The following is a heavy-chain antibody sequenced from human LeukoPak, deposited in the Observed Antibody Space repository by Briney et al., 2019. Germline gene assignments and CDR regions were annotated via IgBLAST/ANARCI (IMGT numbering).Heavy chain of an antibody. CDR3: AKIDSTGYYYDN. V-gene: IGHV3-30*02. J-gene: IGHJ4*02. CDR1: EITFSNYG. D-gene: IGHD3-22*01. Sequence: GGSLRLSCTASEITFSNYGMHWVRQAPGKELEWVAFIQYDGNNKYYADSVKGRFTISRDNSKNTLYLQMNSLRGDDTAVYYCAKIDSTGYYYDNWGQGTLVTVSS. CDR2: IQYDGNNK.